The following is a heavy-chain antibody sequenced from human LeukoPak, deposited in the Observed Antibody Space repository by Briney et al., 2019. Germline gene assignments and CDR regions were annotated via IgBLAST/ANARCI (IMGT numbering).Heavy chain of an antibody. Sequence: GGSLRLPCAPSGFTFHSYSMNWVRQAPGKGLEWVSYISSSSSTIYYADSVKGRFTISRDKAKNSLYLQMNSLRAEGTAVYYCAREYCSSTSCLYGYWGQGTLVTVSS. J-gene: IGHJ4*02. CDR3: AREYCSSTSCLYGY. D-gene: IGHD2-2*01. V-gene: IGHV3-48*01. CDR2: ISSSSSTI. CDR1: GFTFHSYS.